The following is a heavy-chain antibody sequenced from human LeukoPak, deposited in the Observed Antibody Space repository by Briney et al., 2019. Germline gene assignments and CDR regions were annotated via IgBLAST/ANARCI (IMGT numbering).Heavy chain of an antibody. D-gene: IGHD2-15*01. CDR3: ARVNSYCSGGSCYRAFDP. CDR1: GGSISSSSYY. CDR2: IYYSGST. Sequence: NPSETLSLTCTVSGGSISSSSYYWGWIRQPPGKGLEWIGSIYYSGSTYYNPSLKRRVTISVDTSKNQFSLKLSSVTAADTAVYYCARVNSYCSGGSCYRAFDPWGQGTLVTVSS. J-gene: IGHJ5*02. V-gene: IGHV4-39*01.